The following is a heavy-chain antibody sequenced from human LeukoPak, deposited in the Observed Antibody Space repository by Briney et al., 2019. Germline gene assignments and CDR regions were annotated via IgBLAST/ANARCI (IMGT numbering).Heavy chain of an antibody. Sequence: GGSLRLSCAVSGFNVRTNYMSWVRQAPGKGLEWVSVIFRDGSTYYGDSVRGRFSISRDNSKNMVFLQMNNLRAEDTAVYFCARDFFDFWGGSWVWGQGTLVAVSS. V-gene: IGHV3-53*01. CDR1: GFNVRTNY. CDR2: IFRDGST. CDR3: ARDFFDFWGGSWV. J-gene: IGHJ4*02. D-gene: IGHD3-3*01.